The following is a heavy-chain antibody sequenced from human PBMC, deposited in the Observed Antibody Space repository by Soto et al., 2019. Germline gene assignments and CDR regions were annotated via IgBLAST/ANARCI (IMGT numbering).Heavy chain of an antibody. CDR3: ARGRWTQTPADYYLDH. V-gene: IGHV1-3*04. J-gene: IGHJ4*02. Sequence: QVHLVQSGAEVKKPGASVRASCATSGFTFIGSSIHWVRQAPGQRLEWMGWIDTNNGRTKYSQNFQGRVTITRDTSAGTAYMDLSNLRSEDTAIYYCARGRWTQTPADYYLDHWGQGSLVTVSS. D-gene: IGHD1-1*01. CDR2: IDTNNGRT. CDR1: GFTFIGSS.